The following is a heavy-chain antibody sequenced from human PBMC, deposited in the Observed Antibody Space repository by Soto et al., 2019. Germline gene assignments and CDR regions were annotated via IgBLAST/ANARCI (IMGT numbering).Heavy chain of an antibody. D-gene: IGHD3-22*01. V-gene: IGHV3-33*01. CDR1: GCTFSSYG. CDR3: ARVDYDDAFDI. CDR2: IWYDGSNK. J-gene: IGHJ3*02. Sequence: QVQLVESGGGVVQPGRSLRLSCAASGCTFSSYGMHWVRQAPGKGLEWVAVIWYDGSNKYYADSVKGRFTISRDNSKNTLYLQMNSLRAEDTAVYYCARVDYDDAFDIWGQGTMVTVSS.